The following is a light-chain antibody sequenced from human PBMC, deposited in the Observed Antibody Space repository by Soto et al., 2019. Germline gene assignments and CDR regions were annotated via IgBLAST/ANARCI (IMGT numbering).Light chain of an antibody. V-gene: IGLV2-18*02. CDR2: EVS. Sequence: QSVLTQPPSVSGSPGQSVTISCTGTSSDVGSYNRVSWYQQPPGTAPKLMIYEVSNRHSGVPDRFSGSKSGNTASLTISGLQAEDGADYYCSSYTSSSTWVFGGGTQLTVL. CDR3: SSYTSSSTWV. CDR1: SSDVGSYNR. J-gene: IGLJ3*02.